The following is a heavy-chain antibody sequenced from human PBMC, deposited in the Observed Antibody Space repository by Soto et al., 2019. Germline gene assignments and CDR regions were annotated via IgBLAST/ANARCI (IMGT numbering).Heavy chain of an antibody. CDR1: GDSXXXXXXX. CDR2: IHYSGNT. Sequence: LQLRESGPGLVKPSETLSLICSVSGDSXXXXXXXXXWVXXSPGKGLEWIASIHYSGNTYYNPSFKSRVTISVDTPKNQFSIILTSXXXAXXXXXXXAXXXXPXIXDQWGRGILVTASS. V-gene: IGHV4-39*01. CDR3: AXXXXPXIXDQ. J-gene: IGHJ4*02.